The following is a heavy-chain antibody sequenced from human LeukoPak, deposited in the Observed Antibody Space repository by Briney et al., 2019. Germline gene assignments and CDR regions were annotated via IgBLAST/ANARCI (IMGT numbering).Heavy chain of an antibody. D-gene: IGHD3-22*01. Sequence: PGGSLRLSCAASGFTFSDYYMTWIRQAPGRGLEWVSYISGSSSDTNYADSVKGRLTISRDNAKNSLSLQMNSLSTDDTALYYCARYSFDGSDYLLDYWGQGTLVTVSS. CDR1: GFTFSDYY. V-gene: IGHV3-11*03. CDR2: ISGSSSDT. J-gene: IGHJ4*02. CDR3: ARYSFDGSDYLLDY.